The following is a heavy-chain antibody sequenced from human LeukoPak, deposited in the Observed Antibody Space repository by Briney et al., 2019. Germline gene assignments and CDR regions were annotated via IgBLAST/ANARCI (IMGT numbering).Heavy chain of an antibody. V-gene: IGHV4-61*02. CDR3: ARQYYDILTGYYSFDY. CDR1: GGSISSGSYY. Sequence: SETLSLTCTVSGGSISSGSYYWSWIRQPAGKGLEWIGRIYTSGSTSYNPSLKSRVTISVDTSKNQFSLKLSSVTAADTAVYYCARQYYDILTGYYSFDYWGQGTLVTVSS. CDR2: IYTSGST. D-gene: IGHD3-9*01. J-gene: IGHJ4*02.